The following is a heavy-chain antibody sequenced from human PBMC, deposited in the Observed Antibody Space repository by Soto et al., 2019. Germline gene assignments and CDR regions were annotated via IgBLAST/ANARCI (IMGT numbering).Heavy chain of an antibody. V-gene: IGHV3-30*04. CDR3: ARDRDRSGWGDALDI. CDR2: MSYDGSMT. D-gene: IGHD6-19*01. CDR1: EFTFRSYA. J-gene: IGHJ3*02. Sequence: QVQLVESGGGLVQPGRSLRLSCAASEFTFRSYAMNWVRQAPGKGLEWVAIMSYDGSMTSYADSVRGRFTISRDNSKNTLFMQMDTLGAEGTAVYYCARDRDRSGWGDALDIWGQGTMVTVSS.